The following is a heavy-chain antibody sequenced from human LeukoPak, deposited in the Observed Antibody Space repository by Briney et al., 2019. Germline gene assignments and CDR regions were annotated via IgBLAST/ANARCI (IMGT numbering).Heavy chain of an antibody. V-gene: IGHV3-15*01. CDR2: VRMKSDGGTT. CDR1: GFTFSRAW. CDR3: TTGYASDWYA. J-gene: IGHJ3*01. Sequence: GGSLRLSCAASGFTFSRAWINWVRQAPGKGLEWVGHVRMKSDGGTTDYAAPVKGRFTISRDDSKSYLQMNSLKTEYTALYYCTTGYASDWYAWGQGTMVTVSS. D-gene: IGHD6-19*01.